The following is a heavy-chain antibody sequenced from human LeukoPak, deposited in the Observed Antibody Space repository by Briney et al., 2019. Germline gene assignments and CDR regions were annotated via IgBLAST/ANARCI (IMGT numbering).Heavy chain of an antibody. Sequence: PSETLSLTCTVSGGCISSSSYYWGWIRQPPGKGLEWIGSIYYSGSTYYNPSLKSRVPISVDTSKNQFSLKLSSVTAADTAVYYCARHLNWCDPGGQGTLVSVSS. J-gene: IGHJ5*02. CDR1: GGCISSSSYY. V-gene: IGHV4-39*01. CDR3: ARHLNWCDP. CDR2: IYYSGST.